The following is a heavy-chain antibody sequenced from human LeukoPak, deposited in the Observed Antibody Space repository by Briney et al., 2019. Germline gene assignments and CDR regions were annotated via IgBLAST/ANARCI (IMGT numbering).Heavy chain of an antibody. CDR3: ARLRHGDYGTRAEYFQH. D-gene: IGHD4-17*01. V-gene: IGHV4-34*01. CDR2: INHSGST. J-gene: IGHJ1*01. Sequence: SETLSLTCTVSGGSISSYYWSWIRQPPGKGLEWIGEINHSGSTNYNPSLKSRVTISVDTSKNQFSLKLSSVTAADTAVYYCARLRHGDYGTRAEYFQHWGQGTLVTVSS. CDR1: GGSISSYY.